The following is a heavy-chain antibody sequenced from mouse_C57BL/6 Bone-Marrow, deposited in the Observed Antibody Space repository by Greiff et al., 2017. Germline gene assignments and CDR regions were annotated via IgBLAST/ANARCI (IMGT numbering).Heavy chain of an antibody. J-gene: IGHJ3*01. CDR2: ISSGGSYT. V-gene: IGHV5-6*02. Sequence: DVMLVESGGDLVKPGGSLKLSCAASGFTFSSYGMSWVRQTPDKRLEWVATISSGGSYTYYPDSVKGRFTISRDNAKNTLYLQMSSLKTEDTAMYYCAILWLRSWFAYWGQGTLVTVSA. CDR3: AILWLRSWFAY. CDR1: GFTFSSYG. D-gene: IGHD2-2*01.